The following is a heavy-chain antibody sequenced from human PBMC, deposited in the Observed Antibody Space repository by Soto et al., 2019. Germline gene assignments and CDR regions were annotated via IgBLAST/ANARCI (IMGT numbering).Heavy chain of an antibody. V-gene: IGHV3-73*01. CDR3: TRHHRGMNY. J-gene: IGHJ4*02. CDR1: GFTFSGSA. D-gene: IGHD3-10*01. Sequence: EVQLVESGGGLVQPGGSLKLSCAASGFTFSGSAMHWVRQASGKGLEWVGRIRSKANSYATAYAASVKGRFTISRDDSKTTAYLQMNSLKTEDTAVYCCTRHHRGMNYWGQGTLVTVSS. CDR2: IRSKANSYAT.